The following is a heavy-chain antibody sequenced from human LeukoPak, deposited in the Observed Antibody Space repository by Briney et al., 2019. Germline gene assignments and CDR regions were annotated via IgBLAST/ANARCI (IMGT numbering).Heavy chain of an antibody. CDR1: GGSFSGYY. J-gene: IGHJ6*02. V-gene: IGHV4-34*01. CDR2: INHSGST. Sequence: PSETLSLTCAVYGGSFSGYYWSWIRQPPGKGLEWIGEINHSGSTNYNPSLKSRVTISVDTSKNQFSLKLSSVTAADTAVYYCARGHLAYCGGDCYSPYYYYYGMDVWGQGTTVTVSS. D-gene: IGHD2-21*02. CDR3: ARGHLAYCGGDCYSPYYYYYGMDV.